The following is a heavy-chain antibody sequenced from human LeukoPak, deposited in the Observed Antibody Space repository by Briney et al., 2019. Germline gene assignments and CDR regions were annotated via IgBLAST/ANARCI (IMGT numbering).Heavy chain of an antibody. Sequence: SETLSLTCAVSGGSLSSGGYSWSWIRQPPGKGLEWIGYIYHSGSTYYNPSLKSRVTISVDRSKNQFSLKLSSVTAADTAVYYCARTSYCSSTSCYWFDPWGQGTLVTVSS. CDR1: GGSLSSGGYS. CDR2: IYHSGST. V-gene: IGHV4-30-2*01. D-gene: IGHD2-2*01. J-gene: IGHJ5*02. CDR3: ARTSYCSSTSCYWFDP.